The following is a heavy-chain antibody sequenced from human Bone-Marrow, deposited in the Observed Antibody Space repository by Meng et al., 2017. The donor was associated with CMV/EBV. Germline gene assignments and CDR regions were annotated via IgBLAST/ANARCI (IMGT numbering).Heavy chain of an antibody. V-gene: IGHV1-18*01. CDR3: ARDAGTIAVSGIGDY. D-gene: IGHD6-19*01. CDR2: ISAYNGDT. CDR1: GYIFTKYG. J-gene: IGHJ4*02. Sequence: ASVKVSCKASGYIFTKYGVNWMRQAPGQGPEWMGWISAYNGDTMYAPKVQGRVTMTTDTPTSTAYMELRGLRSDDTAVYYCARDAGTIAVSGIGDYWGQGTLVTVSS.